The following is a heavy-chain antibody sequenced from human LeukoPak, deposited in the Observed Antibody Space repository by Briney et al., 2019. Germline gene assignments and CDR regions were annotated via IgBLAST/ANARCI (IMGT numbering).Heavy chain of an antibody. V-gene: IGHV4-4*02. CDR1: GGSITTTNW. D-gene: IGHD1-26*01. CDR2: VHLSGAT. J-gene: IGHJ4*02. CDR3: TRESGAFSPFGF. Sequence: PSETLSLTCAVSGGSITTTNWWSWARQPPGKGLEWIGEVHLSGATNYNPFLESRVSMSIDKSKNYLSLEVTSVTAADTAIYYCTRESGAFSPFGFWGLGTLVTVSS.